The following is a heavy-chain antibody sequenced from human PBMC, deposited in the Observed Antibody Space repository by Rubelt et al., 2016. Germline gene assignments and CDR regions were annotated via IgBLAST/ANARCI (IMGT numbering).Heavy chain of an antibody. D-gene: IGHD1-14*01. CDR2: INPDSGGT. CDR3: AVSYNSQWV. Sequence: VKKPGSSVKVTCKASGGTFNSYAINWVRQAPGQGLEWMGRINPDSGGTNYAQKFQGRVTMTRDTSISTAYMQLSNLRSDDTAVYYCAVSYNSQWVWGQGTLVTVSS. V-gene: IGHV1-2*06. CDR1: GGTFNSYA. J-gene: IGHJ4*02.